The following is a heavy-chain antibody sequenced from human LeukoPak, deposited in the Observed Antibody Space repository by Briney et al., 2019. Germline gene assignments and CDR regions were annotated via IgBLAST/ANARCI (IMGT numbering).Heavy chain of an antibody. CDR1: GGSISSYY. D-gene: IGHD3-22*01. CDR3: ARGFSRYYYDSSGYYYY. Sequence: SETLSLTCTVSGGSISSYYWSWIRQPPGKGLEWIGEINHSGSTNYNPSLKSRVTISVDTSKNQFSLKLSSVTAADTAVYYCARGFSRYYYDSSGYYYYWGQGTLVTVSS. J-gene: IGHJ4*02. CDR2: INHSGST. V-gene: IGHV4-34*01.